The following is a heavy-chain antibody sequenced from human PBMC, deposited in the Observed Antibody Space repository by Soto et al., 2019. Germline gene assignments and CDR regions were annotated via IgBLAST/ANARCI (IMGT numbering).Heavy chain of an antibody. D-gene: IGHD5-12*01. CDR3: ARGRWLRRGYYYGMDV. Sequence: LSLTCTVSGGSISSYYWSWIRQPPGKGLEWIGYIYYSGSTNYNPSLKSRVTMSVDTSKNQFSLKLSSVTAADTAVYYCARGRWLRRGYYYGMDVWGQGTTVTVSS. J-gene: IGHJ6*02. V-gene: IGHV4-59*12. CDR2: IYYSGST. CDR1: GGSISSYY.